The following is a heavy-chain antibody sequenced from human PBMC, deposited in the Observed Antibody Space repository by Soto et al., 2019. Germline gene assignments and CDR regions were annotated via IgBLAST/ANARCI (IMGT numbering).Heavy chain of an antibody. J-gene: IGHJ6*02. CDR3: ARDRIAVAGTGDYYYYGMDV. Sequence: PGGSLRLSCAASGFTVSSNYMSWVRQAPGKGLEWVSVIYSGGSTYYADSVKGRFTISRDNSKNTLYLQMNSLRAEDTAVYYCARDRIAVAGTGDYYYYGMDVWGQGTTVTVSS. CDR2: IYSGGST. CDR1: GFTVSSNY. D-gene: IGHD6-19*01. V-gene: IGHV3-53*01.